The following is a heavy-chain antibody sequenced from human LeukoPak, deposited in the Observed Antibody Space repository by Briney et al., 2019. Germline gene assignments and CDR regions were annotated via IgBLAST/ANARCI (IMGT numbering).Heavy chain of an antibody. J-gene: IGHJ5*02. CDR1: VYSFTVYY. CDR3: ARARLEWLFGFDP. V-gene: IGHV1-2*02. Sequence: GASVTVSCKASVYSFTVYYMHWVRQAPGQGGEGMGWINPNSGGTNYAQKFQGRVTMTRDTSISTAYMELSRLRSDDTAMYYCARARLEWLFGFDPWGQGTLVTVSS. CDR2: INPNSGGT. D-gene: IGHD3-3*01.